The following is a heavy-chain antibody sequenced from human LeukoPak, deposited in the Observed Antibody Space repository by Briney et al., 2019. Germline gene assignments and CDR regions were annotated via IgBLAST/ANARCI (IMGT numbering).Heavy chain of an antibody. J-gene: IGHJ4*02. V-gene: IGHV3-30*02. CDR1: GFTFSSYG. Sequence: GGSLRLSCAASGFTFSSYGMHWVRQAPGKGLEWVAFIRYDGSNKYYADSVKGRFTISRDNAKNSLYLQMNSLRAEDTAVYYCARVQFGRWSELLIDYWGQGTLVTVSS. CDR2: IRYDGSNK. D-gene: IGHD4-23*01. CDR3: ARVQFGRWSELLIDY.